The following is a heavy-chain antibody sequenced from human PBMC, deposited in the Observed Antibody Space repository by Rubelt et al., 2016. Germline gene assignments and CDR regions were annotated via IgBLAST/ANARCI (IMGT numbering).Heavy chain of an antibody. Sequence: QVQLQQWGAGLLKPSETLSLTCAVYGGSFSGYSWTWFRQPPGKGLEWIAYMFYSGNTTYNPSLKSRVTLSVETSKNPFSLKRGSVTAADTAVYYCARYLRGAARGFDPWGQGTLVIVSS. J-gene: IGHJ5*02. CDR1: GGSFSGYS. D-gene: IGHD6-6*01. CDR3: ARYLRGAARGFDP. V-gene: IGHV4-34*11. CDR2: MFYSGNT.